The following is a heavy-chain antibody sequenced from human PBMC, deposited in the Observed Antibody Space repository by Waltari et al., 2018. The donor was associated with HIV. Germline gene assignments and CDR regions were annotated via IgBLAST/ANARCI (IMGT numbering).Heavy chain of an antibody. CDR2: VFHSRST. CDR1: DFSITSGPY. D-gene: IGHD6-13*01. J-gene: IGHJ4*02. Sequence: QVQLQESGPGLVKPSDTLSLTCAVSDFSITSGPYWGWSRQSPGKGLEWIGSVFHSRSTFHKPSFKSRVSISVDTSKNPFSLKLTSVTAADTAVYYCARQPAPDSTWFQIYFDYWGQGTVVTVSS. CDR3: ARQPAPDSTWFQIYFDY. V-gene: IGHV4-38-2*01.